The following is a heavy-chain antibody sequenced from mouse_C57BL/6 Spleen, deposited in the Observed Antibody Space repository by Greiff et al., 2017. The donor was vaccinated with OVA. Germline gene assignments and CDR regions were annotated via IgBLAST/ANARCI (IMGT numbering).Heavy chain of an antibody. CDR1: GFSLTSYG. CDR2: IWRDGST. D-gene: IGHD1-1*02. V-gene: IGHV2-6-1*01. J-gene: IGHJ1*03. CDR3: ARHSGGGGYWYFDV. Sequence: VKLVESGPGLVAPSQSLSITCTVPGFSLTSYGVHWVRQPPGKGLEWLVVIWRDGSTTYNSALKSRLSISKDNSKSQVFLKMNSLQTDDTAMYSCARHSGGGGYWYFDVWGTGTTGTVSS.